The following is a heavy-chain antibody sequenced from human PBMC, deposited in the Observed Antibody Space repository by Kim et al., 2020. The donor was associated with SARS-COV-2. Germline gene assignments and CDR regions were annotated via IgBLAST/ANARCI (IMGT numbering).Heavy chain of an antibody. D-gene: IGHD6-6*01. J-gene: IGHJ4*02. CDR3: ARDPGEKYSSSFFDY. Sequence: GGSLRLSCAASGFTFSSYGMHWVRQAPGKGLEWVAVIWYDGSNKYYADSVKGRFTISRDNSKNTLYLQMNSLRAEDTAVYYCARDPGEKYSSSFFDYWGQGTLVTVSS. V-gene: IGHV3-33*08. CDR1: GFTFSSYG. CDR2: IWYDGSNK.